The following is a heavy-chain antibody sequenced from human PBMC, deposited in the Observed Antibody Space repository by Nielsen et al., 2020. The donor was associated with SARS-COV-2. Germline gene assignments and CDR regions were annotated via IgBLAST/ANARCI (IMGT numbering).Heavy chain of an antibody. CDR3: ARADCIKGVCPTDYSYGMDV. CDR2: IMPIFGTP. Sequence: WVRQAPGQGLEWMGMIMPIFGTPTCAQKFQGRVTITAQRSTSTAYMELSSLRSEDTAIYYCARADCIKGVCPTDYSYGMDVWGQGTTVTVSS. J-gene: IGHJ6*02. V-gene: IGHV1-69*06. D-gene: IGHD2-8*01.